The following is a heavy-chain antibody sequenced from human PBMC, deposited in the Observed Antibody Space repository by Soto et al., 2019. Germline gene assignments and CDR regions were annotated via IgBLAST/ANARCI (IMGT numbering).Heavy chain of an antibody. J-gene: IGHJ6*03. Sequence: SETLSLTCAVYGGSFSGYYWSLFRQPPGKGLEWIGEINHSRSTNYNPSLKSRVTISVDTSKNQFSLKLSSVTAADTAVYYCARRGYCSSTSCNPNYYYYMDVWGKGTTVTVSS. V-gene: IGHV4-34*01. CDR3: ARRGYCSSTSCNPNYYYYMDV. CDR2: INHSRST. D-gene: IGHD2-2*01. CDR1: GGSFSGYY.